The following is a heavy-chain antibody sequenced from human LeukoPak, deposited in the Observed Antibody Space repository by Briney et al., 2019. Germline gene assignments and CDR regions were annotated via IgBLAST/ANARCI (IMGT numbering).Heavy chain of an antibody. CDR2: INSDGSTT. CDR1: GFTFRSYS. J-gene: IGHJ5*02. Sequence: PGGSLRLSCAASGFTFRSYSMHWVRQAPGEGLVWVSRINSDGSTTSYADSVKGRFTISRDNAKNTLYLQMNSLRGEDTAVYYCTRSDWFDPWGQGTLVTVSS. CDR3: TRSDWFDP. V-gene: IGHV3-74*01.